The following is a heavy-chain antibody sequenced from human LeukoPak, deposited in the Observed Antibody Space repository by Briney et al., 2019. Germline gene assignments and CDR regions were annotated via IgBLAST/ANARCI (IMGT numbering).Heavy chain of an antibody. CDR2: IRYDGSNK. V-gene: IGHV3-30*02. J-gene: IGHJ3*02. CDR3: ATELRIAATGYLFAFDI. Sequence: GGSLRLSCAASGFTFSSYGMHWVRQAPGKGLEWVAFIRYDGSNKYYADSVKGRFTISRDNYKNTLYLQMNSLRAEDTAVYYCATELRIAATGYLFAFDIWGQGTMVTVSS. D-gene: IGHD6-13*01. CDR1: GFTFSSYG.